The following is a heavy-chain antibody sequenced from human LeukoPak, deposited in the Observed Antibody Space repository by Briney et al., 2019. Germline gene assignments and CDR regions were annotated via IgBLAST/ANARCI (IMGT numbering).Heavy chain of an antibody. J-gene: IGHJ6*03. Sequence: VASVTVSCKASGYTFTSYGISWVRQAPGQGLEWMGWISAYNGNTNYAQKLQGRVTMTTDTSTSTAYMELRSLRSDDTAVYYCARVTRPGLYYYYYYMDVWGKGTTVTVSS. CDR2: ISAYNGNT. V-gene: IGHV1-18*01. CDR3: ARVTRPGLYYYYYYMDV. CDR1: GYTFTSYG. D-gene: IGHD1-14*01.